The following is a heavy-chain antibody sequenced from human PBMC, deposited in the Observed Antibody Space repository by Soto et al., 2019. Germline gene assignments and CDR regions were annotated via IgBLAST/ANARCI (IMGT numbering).Heavy chain of an antibody. V-gene: IGHV4-31*03. CDR2: IYYSGST. J-gene: IGHJ5*02. Sequence: SETLSLTCTVSGGSISSGGYYWSWIRQHPGKGLEWIGYIYYSGSTYYNPSLKSRVTISVDTSKNQFSLKLSSVTAADTAVYYCARDRDYYDSSGYYSPRTHNWFGPWGQGTLVTVSS. CDR1: GGSISSGGYY. CDR3: ARDRDYYDSSGYYSPRTHNWFGP. D-gene: IGHD3-22*01.